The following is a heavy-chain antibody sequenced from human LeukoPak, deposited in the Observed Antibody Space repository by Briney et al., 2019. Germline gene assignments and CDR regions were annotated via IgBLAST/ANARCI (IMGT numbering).Heavy chain of an antibody. CDR2: INQDGREQ. J-gene: IGHJ4*02. CDR3: ARCGKPWCFDY. CDR1: GFTFSSHW. V-gene: IGHV3-7*04. Sequence: GGSLRLSCAASGFTFSSHWMSWVRQAPGKGLEWVANINQDGREQYCVGSVQGRFTISRENAKNSLYLQMNSLRGEDPAVYHFARCGKPWCFDYWGQGTLVTVSS. D-gene: IGHD1-26*01.